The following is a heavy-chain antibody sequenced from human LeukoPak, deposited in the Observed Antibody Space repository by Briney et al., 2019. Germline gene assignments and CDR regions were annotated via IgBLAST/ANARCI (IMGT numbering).Heavy chain of an antibody. CDR3: AKESGYCSGGSCYRY. Sequence: GGSLRLSCAASGFTFSSNGMHWVRQAPGKGLEWVALISSDGSNKYYADSVKGRFTISRDISKNTLYLQMNSLRAEDTALYYCAKESGYCSGGSCYRYWGQGTLVTISS. CDR2: ISSDGSNK. CDR1: GFTFSSNG. D-gene: IGHD2-15*01. J-gene: IGHJ4*02. V-gene: IGHV3-30*18.